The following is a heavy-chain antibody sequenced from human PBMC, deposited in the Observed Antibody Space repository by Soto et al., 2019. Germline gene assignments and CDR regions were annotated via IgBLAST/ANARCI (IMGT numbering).Heavy chain of an antibody. CDR1: GFTFSSYS. J-gene: IGHJ4*02. CDR2: ISSSSSYI. D-gene: IGHD5-18*01. V-gene: IGHV3-21*01. CDR3: ARGDHWGYGPFDY. Sequence: EVQLVESGGGLVKPGGSLRLSCAASGFTFSSYSMNWVRQAPGKGLEWVSFISSSSSYIYYADSVKGRFTISRDNAKNSLYLQMNSLRAEDTAVYYCARGDHWGYGPFDYWGQGTLVAVSS.